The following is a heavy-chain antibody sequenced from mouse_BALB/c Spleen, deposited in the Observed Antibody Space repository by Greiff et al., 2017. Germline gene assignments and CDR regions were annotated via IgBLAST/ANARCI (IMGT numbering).Heavy chain of an antibody. CDR3: AREFFTGFAY. V-gene: IGHV2-9*02. CDR2: IWAGGST. J-gene: IGHJ3*01. CDR1: GFSLTSYG. Sequence: VQRVESGPGLVAPSQSLSITCTVSGFSLTSYGVHWVRQPPGKGLEWLGVIWAGGSTNYNSALMSRLSISKDNSKSQVFLKMNSLQTDDTAMYYCAREFFTGFAYWGQGTLVTVSA.